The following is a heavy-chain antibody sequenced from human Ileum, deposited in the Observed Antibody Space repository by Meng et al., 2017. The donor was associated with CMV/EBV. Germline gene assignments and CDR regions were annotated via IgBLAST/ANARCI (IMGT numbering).Heavy chain of an antibody. CDR1: DFTLNGAW. CDR2: VKSASAGGAA. Sequence: CVASDFTLNGAWMNWVRQAPGKGLEWVGRVKSASAGGAAAAAAPVKGRFTVSRDDSRTTVHLQMDNLKIEDTAVYYCTTGWDQYFDFWGQGALVTVSS. V-gene: IGHV3-15*07. CDR3: TTGWDQYFDF. J-gene: IGHJ4*02. D-gene: IGHD1-26*01.